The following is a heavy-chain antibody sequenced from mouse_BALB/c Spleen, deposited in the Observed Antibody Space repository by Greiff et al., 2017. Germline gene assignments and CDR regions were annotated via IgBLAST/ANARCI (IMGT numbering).Heavy chain of an antibody. CDR3: ARDRELTGTSWFAY. D-gene: IGHD4-1*01. J-gene: IGHJ3*01. V-gene: IGHV2-9*02. Sequence: VQLLESGPGLVAPSQSLSITCTVSGFSLTSYGVHWVRQPPGKGLEWLGVIWAGGSTNYNSALMSRLSISKDNSKSQVFLKMNSLQTDDTAMYYCARDRELTGTSWFAYWGQGTLVTVSA. CDR2: IWAGGST. CDR1: GFSLTSYG.